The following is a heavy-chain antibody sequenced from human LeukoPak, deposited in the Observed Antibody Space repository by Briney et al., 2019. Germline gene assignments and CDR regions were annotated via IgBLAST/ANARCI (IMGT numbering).Heavy chain of an antibody. J-gene: IGHJ3*02. CDR3: ARYRDSGGRLAFDI. D-gene: IGHD2-15*01. CDR2: IYYSGTT. Sequence: SQTLSLTCTVSGGSISSDGYYWSWIRQHPGKGLEWIGYIYYSGTTYYNPSLESRVTMSVDTSKNQFSLKLSSVTAADTAVYYCARYRDSGGRLAFDIWGQGAMATVSS. V-gene: IGHV4-31*03. CDR1: GGSISSDGYY.